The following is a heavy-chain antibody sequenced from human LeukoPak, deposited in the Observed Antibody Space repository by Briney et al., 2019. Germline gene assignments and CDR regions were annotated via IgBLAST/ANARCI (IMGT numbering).Heavy chain of an antibody. CDR2: IIPILGIA. D-gene: IGHD1-1*01. J-gene: IGHJ4*02. V-gene: IGHV1-69*04. CDR1: GGTFSSYA. CDR3: AGPGTE. Sequence: ASVKVSCKASGGTFSSYAIIWVRQAPGQGLEGMGRIIPILGIANYAQKFQGRVTITGDKSTRTAYMELSSLRSEDTAVYYCAGPGTEWGQGTLVTVSS.